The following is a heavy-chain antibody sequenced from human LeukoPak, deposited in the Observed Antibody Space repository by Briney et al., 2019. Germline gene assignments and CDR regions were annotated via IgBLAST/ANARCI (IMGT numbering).Heavy chain of an antibody. CDR2: IYTSGST. V-gene: IGHV4-4*07. CDR3: ARIISYYDSSGYYALYFDY. D-gene: IGHD3-22*01. Sequence: SETLSLTCTVSGVSLSSYYWSWIRQPAGKGLEWIGRIYTSGSTNYNPSLKSRVTMSVDTHKNQFSLKLSSVTAADTAVYYCARIISYYDSSGYYALYFDYWGQGTLVTVSS. J-gene: IGHJ4*02. CDR1: GVSLSSYY.